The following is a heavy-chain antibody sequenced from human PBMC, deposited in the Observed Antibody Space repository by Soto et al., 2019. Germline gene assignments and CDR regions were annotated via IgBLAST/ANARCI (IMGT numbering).Heavy chain of an antibody. D-gene: IGHD3-16*01. CDR2: IDPSDPYT. V-gene: IGHV5-10-1*01. Sequence: PGESLKISCKGSGFSFTSYWISWVRQMPGKGLGWMGKIDPSDPYTNYSPSFQGHVTISADKSISTAYLQWSSLKASDAAMYYCARHGGQQQTYCYSGMDVWGQWTTGT. J-gene: IGHJ6*02. CDR1: GFSFTSYW. CDR3: ARHGGQQQTYCYSGMDV.